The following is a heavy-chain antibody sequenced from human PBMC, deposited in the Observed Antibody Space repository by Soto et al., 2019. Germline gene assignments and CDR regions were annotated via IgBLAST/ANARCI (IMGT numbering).Heavy chain of an antibody. CDR2: MSYDGTNK. J-gene: IGHJ4*01. Sequence: GGSLRLSCTASGFMFSAYAMLWVRQAPGKGLEWVAAMSYDGTNKYYADSLKGRFTISRDNSKNTLFLQMSSLTADDSAVYYCARDPSPYTSGWYGIDFWGRGTLVTVSS. CDR3: ARDPSPYTSGWYGIDF. V-gene: IGHV3-30-3*01. CDR1: GFMFSAYA. D-gene: IGHD6-19*01.